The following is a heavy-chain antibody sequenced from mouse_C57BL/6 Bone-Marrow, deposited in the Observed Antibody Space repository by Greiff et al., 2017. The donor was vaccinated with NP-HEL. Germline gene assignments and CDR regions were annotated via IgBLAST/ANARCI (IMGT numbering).Heavy chain of an antibody. Sequence: VQLKESGPGLVKPSQSLSLTCSVTGYSITSGYYWNWIRQFPGNKLEWMGYISYDGSNNYNPSLKNRISITRDTSKNQFFLKLNSVTTEDTATYYCARGGFHYFDYWGQGTTLTVSS. V-gene: IGHV3-6*01. J-gene: IGHJ2*01. CDR3: ARGGFHYFDY. CDR1: GYSITSGYY. CDR2: ISYDGSN.